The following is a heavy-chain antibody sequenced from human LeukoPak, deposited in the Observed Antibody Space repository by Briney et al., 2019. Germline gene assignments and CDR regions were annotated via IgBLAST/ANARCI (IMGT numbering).Heavy chain of an antibody. J-gene: IGHJ4*02. D-gene: IGHD3-16*02. Sequence: ASVKVSCKASGYTFTSYGISWVRQAPGQGLEWMGWISAYNGNTNYAQKLQGRVTMTTDTSTSTAYMELRSLRSDDTAVYYCARDSDMVWGSYRPYFDYWGQGTLVTVSS. CDR1: GYTFTSYG. CDR3: ARDSDMVWGSYRPYFDY. V-gene: IGHV1-18*01. CDR2: ISAYNGNT.